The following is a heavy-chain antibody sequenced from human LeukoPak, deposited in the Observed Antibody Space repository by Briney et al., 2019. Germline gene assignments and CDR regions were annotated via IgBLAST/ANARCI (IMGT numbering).Heavy chain of an antibody. J-gene: IGHJ5*02. CDR3: ARLPLIWFGELVGPGWFDP. D-gene: IGHD3-10*01. V-gene: IGHV1-18*01. CDR2: ISAYNGNT. Sequence: GASVKVSCKASGYTFTSYGISWVRQAPGQGLEWMGWISAYNGNTNYAQKLQGRVTMTTDTSTSTAYMELRSLRSDDTAVYYCARLPLIWFGELVGPGWFDPWGQGTLVTVSS. CDR1: GYTFTSYG.